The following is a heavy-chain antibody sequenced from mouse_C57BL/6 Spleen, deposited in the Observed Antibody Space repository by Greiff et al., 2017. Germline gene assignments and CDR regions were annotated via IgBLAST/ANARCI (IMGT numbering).Heavy chain of an antibody. J-gene: IGHJ1*03. V-gene: IGHV5-17*01. CDR1: GFTFSDYG. CDR2: ISSGSSTI. Sequence: EVQVVESGGGLVKPGGSLKLSCAASGFTFSDYGMHWVRQAPEKGLEWVAYISSGSSTIYYADTVKGRFTISRDNAKNTLFLQMTSLRSEDTAMYYCARKLRSNWYFDVWGTGTTVTVSS. CDR3: ARKLRSNWYFDV. D-gene: IGHD1-1*01.